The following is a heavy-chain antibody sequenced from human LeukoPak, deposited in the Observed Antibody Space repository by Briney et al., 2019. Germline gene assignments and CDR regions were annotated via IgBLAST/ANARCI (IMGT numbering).Heavy chain of an antibody. D-gene: IGHD3-3*01. Sequence: GASAKVSCKASGYTFTAYYMHWVRQAPGQGLEWMGWINPNSGGTNYAQKFQGRVTMTRDTSISTAYMELSRLRSDDTAVYYCASVGYYDFWSAYSRDAFDMWGQGTMVTVSS. CDR2: INPNSGGT. CDR1: GYTFTAYY. CDR3: ASVGYYDFWSAYSRDAFDM. V-gene: IGHV1-2*02. J-gene: IGHJ3*02.